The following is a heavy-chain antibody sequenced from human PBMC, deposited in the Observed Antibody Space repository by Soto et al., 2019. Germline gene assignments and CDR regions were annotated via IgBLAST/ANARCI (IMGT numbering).Heavy chain of an antibody. CDR3: AREVRRGYSGYGPFDY. CDR1: GGSVSSGSYY. D-gene: IGHD5-12*01. J-gene: IGHJ4*02. V-gene: IGHV4-61*01. Sequence: PSETLSLTCTVSGGSVSSGSYYWSWIRQPPGKGLEWIGYIYYSGSTNYNPSLKSRVTISVDTSKNQFSLKLSSVTAADTAVYYCAREVRRGYSGYGPFDYWGQGTLVTVSS. CDR2: IYYSGST.